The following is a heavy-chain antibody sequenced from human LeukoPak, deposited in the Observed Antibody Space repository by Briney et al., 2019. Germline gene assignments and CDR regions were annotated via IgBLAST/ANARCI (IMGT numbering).Heavy chain of an antibody. J-gene: IGHJ4*02. V-gene: IGHV1-24*01. CDR3: ARALRYCSSTSCPRLDY. D-gene: IGHD2-2*01. CDR1: GYTLTELS. Sequence: ASVKVSCKVSGYTLTELSMHWVRQAPGKGLEWMGGVDPEDDETIYAQKFQGRVTMTRDTSTSTVYMELSSLRSEDTAVYYCARALRYCSSTSCPRLDYWGQGTLVTVSS. CDR2: VDPEDDET.